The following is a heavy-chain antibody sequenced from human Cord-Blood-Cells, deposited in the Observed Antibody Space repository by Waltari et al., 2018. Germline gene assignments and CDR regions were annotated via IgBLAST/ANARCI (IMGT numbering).Heavy chain of an antibody. CDR3: ARDYSNWFDP. J-gene: IGHJ5*02. Sequence: QVHPVQSGAEVKKPGASVKVSCTDSGYTFTRYDINWVRQATGQGLEWMGWMNPNSGNTGYAQKFQGRVTITRNTSISTAYMELSSLRSEDTAVYYCARDYSNWFDPWGQGTLVTVSS. CDR1: GYTFTRYD. V-gene: IGHV1-8*03. CDR2: MNPNSGNT. D-gene: IGHD4-4*01.